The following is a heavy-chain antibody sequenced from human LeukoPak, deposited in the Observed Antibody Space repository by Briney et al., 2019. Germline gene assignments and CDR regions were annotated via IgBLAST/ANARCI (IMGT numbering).Heavy chain of an antibody. J-gene: IGHJ5*02. CDR3: ARDAGNSGYGCDL. CDR2: IRSCSET. Sequence: PGGSLRVSRAASRFLFWRCGTNGLRLQPGKGLYWVSHIRSCSETFYADSVKGRFPISRDNARNSLYLQMNNLRGEDTAIYYCARDAGNSGYGCDLWGQGTLVTVSS. D-gene: IGHD5-12*01. V-gene: IGHV3-48*01. CDR1: RFLFWRCG.